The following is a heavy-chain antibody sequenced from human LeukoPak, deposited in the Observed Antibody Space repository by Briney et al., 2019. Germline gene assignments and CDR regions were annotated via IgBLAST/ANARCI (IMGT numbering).Heavy chain of an antibody. Sequence: ASVKVSCKASGYTFTSYAMHWVRQAPGQRLEWMGWINAGNGNTKYSQKFQGRVTITRDTSASTAYMELSSLRSEDAAVYYCARDSGSGNNDYWGQGTLVTVSS. D-gene: IGHD1-26*01. CDR2: INAGNGNT. CDR1: GYTFTSYA. V-gene: IGHV1-3*01. J-gene: IGHJ4*02. CDR3: ARDSGSGNNDY.